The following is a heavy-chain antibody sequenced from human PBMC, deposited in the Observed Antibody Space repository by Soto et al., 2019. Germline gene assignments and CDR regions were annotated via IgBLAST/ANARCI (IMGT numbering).Heavy chain of an antibody. D-gene: IGHD2-2*01. Sequence: PGGSLRLSCAASGFTFSTYAMSWVRQAPGKGLEWVSTVSGNGAVTYYADSVKGRFTIARDNSRSTLYLQMNNLRAEDTAIYFCAKVPASLKTFDYWGQGTLVTSPQ. CDR1: GFTFSTYA. J-gene: IGHJ4*02. CDR2: VSGNGAVT. V-gene: IGHV3-23*01. CDR3: AKVPASLKTFDY.